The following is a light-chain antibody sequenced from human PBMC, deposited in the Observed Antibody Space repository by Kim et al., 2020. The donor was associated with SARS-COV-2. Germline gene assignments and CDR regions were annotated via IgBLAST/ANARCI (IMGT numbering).Light chain of an antibody. CDR1: QSISSTY. Sequence: APGERASLSCRASQSISSTYLAWYQHKPGQAPRLLISGASSRATGIPHRFSGSGSGTDFTLTISRLEPEDFAVYYCQQYGSSPWTFGQGTKVDIK. J-gene: IGKJ1*01. CDR2: GAS. CDR3: QQYGSSPWT. V-gene: IGKV3-20*01.